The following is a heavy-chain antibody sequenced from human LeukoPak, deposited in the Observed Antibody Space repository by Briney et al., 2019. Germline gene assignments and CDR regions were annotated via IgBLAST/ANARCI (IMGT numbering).Heavy chain of an antibody. D-gene: IGHD3-16*01. V-gene: IGHV4-61*01. CDR2: IYYSGST. CDR3: ARELPYYDYLWGSQRLAASDI. Sequence: SETLSLTCTVSGGSVSSGSYYWSWIRQPPGKGLEWIGYIYYSGSTNYNPSLKSRVTISVDTSKNQFSLKLSSVTAADTAVYYCARELPYYDYLWGSQRLAASDIWGQGTTVTASS. CDR1: GGSVSSGSYY. J-gene: IGHJ3*02.